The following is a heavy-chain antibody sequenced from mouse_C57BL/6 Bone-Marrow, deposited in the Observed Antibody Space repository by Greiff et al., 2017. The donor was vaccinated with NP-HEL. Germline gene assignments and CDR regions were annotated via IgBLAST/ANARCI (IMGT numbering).Heavy chain of an antibody. CDR3: ATYDYDESPWCAY. D-gene: IGHD2-4*01. CDR1: GYAFSSSW. V-gene: IGHV1-82*01. Sequence: QVQLQQSGPELVKPGASVKISCKASGYAFSSSWMNWVKQRPGKGLEWIGRIYPGDGDTNYNGKFKGKATLTADKSSSTAYMQLSSLTSEDSAVYFCATYDYDESPWCAYWGQGTLVTVSA. J-gene: IGHJ3*01. CDR2: IYPGDGDT.